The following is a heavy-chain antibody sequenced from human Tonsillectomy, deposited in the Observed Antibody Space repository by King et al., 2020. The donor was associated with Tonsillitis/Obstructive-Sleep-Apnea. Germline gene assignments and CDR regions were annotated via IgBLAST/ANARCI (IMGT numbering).Heavy chain of an antibody. CDR3: ARGDSSDYYYGMDV. Sequence: VQLQESGPGLVKPSETLSLTCTVSGGSISSSYWSWIRQPLGKGLEWIGYIHYSGSTSYNPSPKSRVIISVDTSKNQFSLNLSSVTAADTAVYYCARGDSSDYYYGMDVWGQGTTVTVSS. D-gene: IGHD5-18*01. J-gene: IGHJ6*02. CDR1: GGSISSSY. CDR2: IHYSGST. V-gene: IGHV4-59*01.